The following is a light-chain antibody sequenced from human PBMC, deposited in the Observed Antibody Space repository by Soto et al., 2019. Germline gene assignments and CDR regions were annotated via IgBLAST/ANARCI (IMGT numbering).Light chain of an antibody. J-gene: IGLJ3*02. Sequence: QSVLTRPPSASGTSGQSVTISCSGSSYNIGSNPVNWYQQLPGTAPKLLIYSNNPRPSGVSDRFSGSKSGTSAPLDIRGLESEDEAEYCCAAWDDSLYGKVVGGGTKLAVL. CDR1: SYNIGSNP. V-gene: IGLV1-44*01. CDR3: AAWDDSLYGKV. CDR2: SNN.